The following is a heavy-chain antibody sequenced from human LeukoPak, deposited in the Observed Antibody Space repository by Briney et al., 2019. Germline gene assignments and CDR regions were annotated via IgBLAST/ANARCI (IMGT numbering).Heavy chain of an antibody. CDR1: GGSFSGYY. J-gene: IGHJ3*02. CDR2: INHSGST. D-gene: IGHD5-18*01. V-gene: IGHV4-34*01. Sequence: SETLSLTCAVYGGSFSGYYWSWIRQPPGKGLEWIGEINHSGSTNSNPSLKSRVTISVDTSKNQFSLRLSSVTAADTAVYYCARADTGYHGFDIWGQGTMVTVSS. CDR3: ARADTGYHGFDI.